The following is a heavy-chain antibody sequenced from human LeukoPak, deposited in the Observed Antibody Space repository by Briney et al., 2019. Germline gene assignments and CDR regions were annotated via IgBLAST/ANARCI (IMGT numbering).Heavy chain of an antibody. CDR2: IYPGDSDT. CDR3: ARQWGDCSSTSCYSAY. V-gene: IGHV5-51*01. J-gene: IGHJ4*02. D-gene: IGHD2-2*01. CDR1: GYSFASYW. Sequence: GESLKISCKGSGYSFASYWIAWVRQMPGKGLEWMGIIYPGDSDTRYSPSFQGQVTISTDKSISTAYLQWSSLKASDTAIYYCARQWGDCSSTSCYSAYWGQGTLVTVSS.